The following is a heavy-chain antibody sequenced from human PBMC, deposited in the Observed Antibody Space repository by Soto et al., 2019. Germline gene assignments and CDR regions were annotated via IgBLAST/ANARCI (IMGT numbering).Heavy chain of an antibody. CDR2: INAGNGNT. CDR3: ARNIVVGTALDY. CDR1: GYTFTSYA. V-gene: IGHV1-3*01. J-gene: IGHJ4*02. D-gene: IGHD2-21*02. Sequence: ASVKVSCKASGYTFTSYAMHWVRQAPGQRLEWMGWINAGNGNTKYSQKFQGRVTITRDTSASTAYMELSSLRSEDTAVYYCARNIVVGTALDYWGQGTLVTVSS.